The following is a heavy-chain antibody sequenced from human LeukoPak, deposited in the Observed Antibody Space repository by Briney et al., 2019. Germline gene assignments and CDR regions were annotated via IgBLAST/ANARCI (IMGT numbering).Heavy chain of an antibody. CDR2: IIAGGGGST. CDR1: GFTFRGYA. CDR3: TKGRYGDYDMDV. Sequence: GGSLRLSCAASGFTFRGYAMSWVPEGPGKGLGWVEGIIAGGGGSTFSADSVKGRFTISRDNSKNTLYLQTNSLRAEDTAVYYCTKGRYGDYDMDVWGQGTTVTVSS. J-gene: IGHJ6*02. V-gene: IGHV3-23*01. D-gene: IGHD1-1*01.